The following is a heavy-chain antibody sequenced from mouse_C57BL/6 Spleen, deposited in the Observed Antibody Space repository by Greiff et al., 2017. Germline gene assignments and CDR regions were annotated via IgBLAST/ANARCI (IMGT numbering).Heavy chain of an antibody. V-gene: IGHV3-6*01. CDR2: ISYDGSN. CDR1: GYSITSGYY. J-gene: IGHJ2*02. CDR3: ARFYDFYFDY. D-gene: IGHD2-3*01. Sequence: EVQLVESGPGLVKPSQSLSLTCSVTGYSITSGYYWNWIRQFPGNKLEWMGYISYDGSNNYNPSLKNRISITRDTSKNQFFLKLNSVTTEDTATYYGARFYDFYFDYWGQGTSLTVSS.